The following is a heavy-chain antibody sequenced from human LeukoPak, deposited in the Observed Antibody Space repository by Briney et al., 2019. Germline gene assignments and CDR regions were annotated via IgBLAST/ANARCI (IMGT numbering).Heavy chain of an antibody. CDR2: INPNSGGT. CDR3: ARGHRGRGLLYYYYYMDV. D-gene: IGHD2/OR15-2a*01. Sequence: GASVKVSCKASGYTFTGYYMHWVRQAPGQGLEWMGWINPNSGGTNYAQKFQGRVTMTRDTSISTAYMELSRLRSDDTAVYYCARGHRGRGLLYYYYYMDVWGKGTTVTVSS. J-gene: IGHJ6*03. CDR1: GYTFTGYY. V-gene: IGHV1-2*02.